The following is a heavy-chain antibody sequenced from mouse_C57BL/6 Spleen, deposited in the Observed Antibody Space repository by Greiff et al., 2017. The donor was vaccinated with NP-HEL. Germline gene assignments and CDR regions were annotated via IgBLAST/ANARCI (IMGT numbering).Heavy chain of an antibody. D-gene: IGHD1-1*01. CDR1: GYTFTSYG. V-gene: IGHV1-81*01. J-gene: IGHJ3*01. CDR3: ASPITTVVEGFAY. Sequence: VQLQQSGAELARPGASVKLSCKASGYTFTSYGISWVKQRTGQGLEWIGEIYPRSGNTYYNEKFKGKATLTADNSSSTAYMELRSLTSEDSAVYFCASPITTVVEGFAYWGQGTLVTVSA. CDR2: IYPRSGNT.